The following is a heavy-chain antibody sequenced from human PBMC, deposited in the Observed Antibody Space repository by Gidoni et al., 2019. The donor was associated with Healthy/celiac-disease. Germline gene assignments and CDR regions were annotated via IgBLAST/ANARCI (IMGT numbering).Heavy chain of an antibody. CDR3: ARDPSRITMIVDWVGYFDY. CDR1: GFTFSSDS. Sequence: EVQLVESGGGLVQPGGSLRLSCAASGFTFSSDSMNWVRQAPGKGLEWVSYISSSSSTIYYPDSVKGRFTISRDNAKNSLYLQMNSLRDEDTAVYHCARDPSRITMIVDWVGYFDYWGQGTLVTVSS. CDR2: ISSSSSTI. J-gene: IGHJ4*02. V-gene: IGHV3-48*02. D-gene: IGHD3-22*01.